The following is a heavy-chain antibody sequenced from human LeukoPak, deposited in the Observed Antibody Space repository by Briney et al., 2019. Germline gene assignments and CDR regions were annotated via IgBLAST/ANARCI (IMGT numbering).Heavy chain of an antibody. J-gene: IGHJ3*02. V-gene: IGHV3-23*01. CDR1: GFTISSYA. CDR2: ISGSGGST. Sequence: HPGGSLRLSCAASGFTISSYAMSWVRQAPGKGLEWVSGISGSGGSTYYADSGRGRFTISRDNSKNTVYLQMKSLRVDDTAVYYCARPVVVMTNDAFDIRGQGTVVTVSS. CDR3: ARPVVVMTNDAFDI. D-gene: IGHD3-22*01.